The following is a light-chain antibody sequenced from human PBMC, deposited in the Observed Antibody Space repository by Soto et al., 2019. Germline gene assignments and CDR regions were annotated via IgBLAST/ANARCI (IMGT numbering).Light chain of an antibody. Sequence: QSVLTQPASVSGSPGQSITISCTGTRSDVGGYNHVSWYQQHPGKAPKLMIYDVNKRPSGVSNHFSGSKSGNTASLTISGLQVEDDADYYCCSYAGSSTWVFGGGTMLTVL. CDR2: DVN. J-gene: IGLJ3*02. CDR1: RSDVGGYNH. V-gene: IGLV2-23*02. CDR3: CSYAGSSTWV.